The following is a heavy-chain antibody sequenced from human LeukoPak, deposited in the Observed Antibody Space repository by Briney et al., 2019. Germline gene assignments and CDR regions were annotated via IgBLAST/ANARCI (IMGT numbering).Heavy chain of an antibody. D-gene: IGHD5-12*01. CDR2: ISYDGSNK. CDR1: GFTFSNYG. Sequence: PGGSLRLSCAASGFTFSNYGTHWVRQAPGKGLEWVSVISYDGSNKYYADSVKGRFTISRDNSKKTLYLQMNSLRAEDTAMYYCAKNSGSSALWGQGTLVTVSS. J-gene: IGHJ4*02. V-gene: IGHV3-30*18. CDR3: AKNSGSSAL.